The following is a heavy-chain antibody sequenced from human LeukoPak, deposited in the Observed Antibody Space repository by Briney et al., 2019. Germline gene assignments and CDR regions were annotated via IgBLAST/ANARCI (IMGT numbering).Heavy chain of an antibody. D-gene: IGHD6-25*01. CDR1: GFIFSDYD. J-gene: IGHJ6*02. CDR3: ARYQGGGWDV. V-gene: IGHV3-7*01. CDR2: IKQDGSEK. Sequence: GGSLRLSCAASGFIFSDYDMTWIRQAPGKGLEWVANIKQDGSEKYYVDSVKGRFTISRDNAKNSLYLQMNSLRAEDTAVYYCARYQGGGWDVWGQGTTVTVSS.